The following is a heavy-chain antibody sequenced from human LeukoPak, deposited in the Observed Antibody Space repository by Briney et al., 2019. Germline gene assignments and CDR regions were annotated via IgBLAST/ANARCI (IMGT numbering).Heavy chain of an antibody. V-gene: IGHV4-34*01. Sequence: SETLSLTCAVYGGSFSGYYWSWIRQPPGKGLEWIGEINHSGSTNYNPSLKSRVTISLDKSKKQFSLKLTSVTAADTAVYYCARASHDYSEYSYFDYWGQGTLVTVSS. CDR3: ARASHDYSEYSYFDY. D-gene: IGHD4-17*01. CDR1: GGSFSGYY. J-gene: IGHJ4*02. CDR2: INHSGST.